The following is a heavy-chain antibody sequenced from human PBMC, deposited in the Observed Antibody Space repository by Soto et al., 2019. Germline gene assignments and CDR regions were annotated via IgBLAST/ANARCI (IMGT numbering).Heavy chain of an antibody. D-gene: IGHD4-17*01. CDR2: IYYSGST. Sequence: PSETLSLTCTVSGGSISSSSYYWGWIRQPPGKGLEWIGSIYYSGSTYYNPSLKSRVTISVDTSKNQFSLKLSSVTAADTAVYYCARPDLTDYGGIWFDPWGQGTLVTVSS. CDR3: ARPDLTDYGGIWFDP. CDR1: GGSISSSSYY. J-gene: IGHJ5*02. V-gene: IGHV4-39*01.